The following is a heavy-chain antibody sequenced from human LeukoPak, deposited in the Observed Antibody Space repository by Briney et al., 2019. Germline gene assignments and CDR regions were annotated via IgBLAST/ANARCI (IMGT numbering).Heavy chain of an antibody. CDR2: VNSNDRP. V-gene: IGHV3-23*01. CDR1: GFNFSNYA. Sequence: GGSLRLSCAASGFNFSNYAMTWVRQAPGKGLEWVPTVNSNDRPYYADSVKGRFTISRDNSKNTLYLQMNSLRTEDTAVYYCGRIAINTNNGMDVWGQGTTVTVSS. D-gene: IGHD1/OR15-1a*01. J-gene: IGHJ6*02. CDR3: GRIAINTNNGMDV.